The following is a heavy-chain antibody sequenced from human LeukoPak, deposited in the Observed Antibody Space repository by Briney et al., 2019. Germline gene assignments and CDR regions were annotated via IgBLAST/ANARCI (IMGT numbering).Heavy chain of an antibody. CDR1: GGSFSGYY. J-gene: IGHJ4*02. CDR2: INHSGST. V-gene: IGHV4-34*01. CDR3: AREVGHYDYVN. D-gene: IGHD3-16*01. Sequence: PSETLSLTCAVYGGSFSGYYWSWIRQPPGKGLEWIGEINHSGSTNYNPSLKSRVTISVDTSKNQFSLKLSSVTAADTAVYYCAREVGHYDYVNWGQGTLVTVSS.